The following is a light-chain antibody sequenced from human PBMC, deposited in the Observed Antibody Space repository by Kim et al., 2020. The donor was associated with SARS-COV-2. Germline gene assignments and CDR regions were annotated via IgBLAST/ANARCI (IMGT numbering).Light chain of an antibody. CDR1: QTIHTY. Sequence: ESVGASVPITCRESQTIHTYLHWVQQIPGQAPTLLTHSASGLPSGVSSGISSSGSGADFTLIISTLQHEDFATYNCHQTYFTPPAFGQGATVDI. V-gene: IGKV1-39*01. J-gene: IGKJ1*01. CDR3: HQTYFTPPA. CDR2: SAS.